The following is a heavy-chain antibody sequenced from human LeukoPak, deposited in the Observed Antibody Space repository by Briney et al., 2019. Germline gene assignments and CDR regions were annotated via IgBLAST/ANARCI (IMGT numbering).Heavy chain of an antibody. CDR3: ARGNQLWLPHRYYYYMDV. CDR2: IIPILGIA. CDR1: GGTFSSYT. V-gene: IGHV1-69*02. D-gene: IGHD5-18*01. Sequence: EASVKVSCKASGGTFSSYTISWVRQAPGQGLEWMGRIIPILGIANYARKFQGRVTITADKSTSTAYMELSSLRSEDTAVYYCARGNQLWLPHRYYYYMDVWGKGTTVTVSS. J-gene: IGHJ6*03.